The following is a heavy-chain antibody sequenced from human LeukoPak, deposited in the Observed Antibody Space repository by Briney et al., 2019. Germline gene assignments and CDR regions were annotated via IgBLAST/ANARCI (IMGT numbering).Heavy chain of an antibody. CDR1: GYSFTSYD. D-gene: IGHD6-19*01. Sequence: GASVKVSCKASGYSFTSYDINWVRQATGQGLEWMGWMNPNSGSTGYAQKFQGRVTMTRNTTISTAYMGLSSLRSEDTAVYYCARGWEALAGTDYWGQGTLVTVSS. J-gene: IGHJ4*02. CDR3: ARGWEALAGTDY. CDR2: MNPNSGST. V-gene: IGHV1-8*01.